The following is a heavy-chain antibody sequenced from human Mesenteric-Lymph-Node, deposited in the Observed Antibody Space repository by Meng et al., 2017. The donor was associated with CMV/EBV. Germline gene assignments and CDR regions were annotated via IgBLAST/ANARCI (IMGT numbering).Heavy chain of an antibody. D-gene: IGHD2-2*01. CDR1: GFIFSDYG. CDR2: IRFDGTNK. V-gene: IGHV3-30*02. Sequence: GESLKISCAASGFIFSDYGMHWVRQAPGKGLEWVAFIRFDGTNKYYTDSVKGRFTISRDNSKNTVYLQLSSLRPEDAAVYYCAKDLRFSYCSSTSCYVGPGYYYYYGMDVWGQGTTVTVSS. CDR3: AKDLRFSYCSSTSCYVGPGYYYYYGMDV. J-gene: IGHJ6*02.